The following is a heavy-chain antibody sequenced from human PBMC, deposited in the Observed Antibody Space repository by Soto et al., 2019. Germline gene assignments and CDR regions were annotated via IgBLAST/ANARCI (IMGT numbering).Heavy chain of an antibody. CDR2: IIPIFGTA. CDR1: GGTFSSYA. Sequence: QVQLVQSGAEVKKPGSSVKVSCKASGGTFSSYAISWVRQAPGQGLEWMGGIIPIFGTANYEQKFQSRVTITAYESTSTDYMELSSLRSEDTAVYYCARARSCISTSCRRWFDPWGQGTLVTVSS. D-gene: IGHD2-2*01. J-gene: IGHJ5*02. V-gene: IGHV1-69*12. CDR3: ARARSCISTSCRRWFDP.